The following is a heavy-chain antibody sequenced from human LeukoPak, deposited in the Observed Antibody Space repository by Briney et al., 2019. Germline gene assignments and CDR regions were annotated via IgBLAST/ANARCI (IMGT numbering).Heavy chain of an antibody. CDR1: GFTFGDYA. CDR3: TRAEDFWSGYYSFHGMDV. J-gene: IGHJ6*02. CDR2: IRSKAYGGTT. D-gene: IGHD3-3*01. V-gene: IGHV3-49*03. Sequence: PGGSLRLSCTASGFTFGDYAMSWFRQAPGKGLEWVGFIRSKAYGGTTEYAASVKGRFTISRDDSKSIAYLQMNSLKTEDTAVYYCTRAEDFWSGYYSFHGMDVWGQGTTVTASS.